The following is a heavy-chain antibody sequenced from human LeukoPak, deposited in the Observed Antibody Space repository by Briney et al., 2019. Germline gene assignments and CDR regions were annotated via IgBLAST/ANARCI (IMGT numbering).Heavy chain of an antibody. Sequence: GASVKVSCKASGYTFTSYAMNWVRQAPRQGLEWMGWISTNTENPAYAQGFTGRFVFSVDISVSTAYLQINSLKAEDTAVYYCARMGYCTRATCGGAFDFWGQGTLVTVSS. CDR2: ISTNTENP. J-gene: IGHJ4*02. CDR1: GYTFTSYA. D-gene: IGHD2-8*01. V-gene: IGHV7-4-1*02. CDR3: ARMGYCTRATCGGAFDF.